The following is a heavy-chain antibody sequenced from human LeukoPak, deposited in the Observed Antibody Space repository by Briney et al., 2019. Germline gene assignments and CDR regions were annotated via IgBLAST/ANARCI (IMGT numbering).Heavy chain of an antibody. CDR3: ARIYGDYFFDY. CDR2: IYYSGST. Sequence: SETLSLTCSVSGDSIRSSSYYWSWIRQPAGKGLEWIGRIYYSGSTYYNPSLKSRVTISVDTSKNQFSLKLSSVTAADTAVYYCARIYGDYFFDYWGQGTLVTVSS. J-gene: IGHJ4*02. CDR1: GDSIRSSSYY. V-gene: IGHV4-39*01. D-gene: IGHD4-17*01.